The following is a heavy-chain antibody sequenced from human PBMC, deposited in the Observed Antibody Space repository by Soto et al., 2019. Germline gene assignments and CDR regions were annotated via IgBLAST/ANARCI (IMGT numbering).Heavy chain of an antibody. D-gene: IGHD3-3*01. V-gene: IGHV3-23*01. CDR1: GFTFSSYA. CDR2: ISGSGGST. Sequence: GGSLRLSCAASGFTFSSYAMSWVRQAPGKGLEWVSAISGSGGSTYYADSVKGRFTISRDNSKNTLYLQMNSLRAEDTAVYYCAKGGEYYDFWSGSYAFDIWGQGTMVTVS. CDR3: AKGGEYYDFWSGSYAFDI. J-gene: IGHJ3*02.